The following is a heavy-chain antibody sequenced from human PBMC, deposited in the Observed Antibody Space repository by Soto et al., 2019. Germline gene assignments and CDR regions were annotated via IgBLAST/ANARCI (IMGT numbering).Heavy chain of an antibody. J-gene: IGHJ5*02. CDR1: GFTFSHSA. CDR2: IVVGSGNT. V-gene: IGHV1-58*02. CDR3: ARDLAPYYGGNSGWFDP. Sequence: SVKVSCKASGFTFSHSAMQWVRQARGQSLEWIGWIVVGSGNTNYAQKFQERVTISWDMSTNTAYMELSSLRSEDTAVYYCARDLAPYYGGNSGWFDPWGQGTLVTVSS. D-gene: IGHD4-17*01.